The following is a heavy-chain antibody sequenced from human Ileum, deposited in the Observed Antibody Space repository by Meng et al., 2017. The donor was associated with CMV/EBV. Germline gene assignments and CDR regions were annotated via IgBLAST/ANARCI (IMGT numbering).Heavy chain of an antibody. CDR1: RYTFTNNM. Sequence: QVQRVQFGAEMKNPGASGKASCKTSRYTFTNNMMNWVRQAPGQGLEWMGWINPNSGSTNYAQKFQGRVTMTRDTSISTAYMELNRLTSDDTAMYFCARIIVSRGYSFDYWGQGTLVTVSS. D-gene: IGHD5-18*01. V-gene: IGHV1-2*02. J-gene: IGHJ4*02. CDR3: ARIIVSRGYSFDY. CDR2: INPNSGST.